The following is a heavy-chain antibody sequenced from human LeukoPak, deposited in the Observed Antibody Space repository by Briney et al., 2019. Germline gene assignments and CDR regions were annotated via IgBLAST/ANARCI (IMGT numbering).Heavy chain of an antibody. CDR1: GGTFSSYA. CDR2: IIPILGIA. D-gene: IGHD5-24*01. J-gene: IGHJ4*02. V-gene: IGHV1-69*04. CDR3: ASPPGSNGYNLNFDY. Sequence: ASVKVSCKASGGTFSSYAISWVRQAPGQGLEWMGRIIPILGIANYAQKFQGRVTITADKSTSTAYMELSSLRSEDTAVYYCASPPGSNGYNLNFDYWGQGTLVTVSS.